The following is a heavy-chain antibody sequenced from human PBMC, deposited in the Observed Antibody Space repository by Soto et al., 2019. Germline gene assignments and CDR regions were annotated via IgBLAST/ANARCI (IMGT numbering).Heavy chain of an antibody. V-gene: IGHV1-69*13. D-gene: IGHD3-22*01. CDR1: VGTVSGYA. J-gene: IGHJ3*02. Sequence: AVKLACKGSVGTVSGYAIGWWRHAPRQGLEWMGVIIHIFGTANYAQKFQGRVTITADESTSTAYMELRSLRSEDKAVYYCASGYCDYYDGSGYYGNDAFDIRRHGTMVTVSS. CDR3: ASGYCDYYDGSGYYGNDAFDI. CDR2: IIHIFGTA.